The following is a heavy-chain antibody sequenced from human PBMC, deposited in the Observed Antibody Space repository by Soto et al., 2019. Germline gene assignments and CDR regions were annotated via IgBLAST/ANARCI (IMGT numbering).Heavy chain of an antibody. J-gene: IGHJ3*02. D-gene: IGHD2-21*02. Sequence: ASVKVSCKASGYTFTGYYMHWVRQAPGQGLEWMGWINPNSGGTNYAQKFQGWVTMTRDTSISTAYMELSRLRSDDTAVYYCARDRAYCGGDCYSHFAFDIWGQGTMVTVSS. CDR2: INPNSGGT. V-gene: IGHV1-2*04. CDR3: ARDRAYCGGDCYSHFAFDI. CDR1: GYTFTGYY.